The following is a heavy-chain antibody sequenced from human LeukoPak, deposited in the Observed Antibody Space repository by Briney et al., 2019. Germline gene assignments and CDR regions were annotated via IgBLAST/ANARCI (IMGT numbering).Heavy chain of an antibody. CDR1: GFSFSNVW. CDR3: ATAHYGDYLASFDY. Sequence: GGSLRLSCAASGFSFSNVWMSWVRQAPGKGLEWVGRIKSKTDGGTTDYAAPVKGRFTISRDDSKNTLFLQMNSLKTEDTAVYYCATAHYGDYLASFDYWGQGTLVTVSS. J-gene: IGHJ4*02. D-gene: IGHD4-17*01. CDR2: IKSKTDGGTT. V-gene: IGHV3-15*01.